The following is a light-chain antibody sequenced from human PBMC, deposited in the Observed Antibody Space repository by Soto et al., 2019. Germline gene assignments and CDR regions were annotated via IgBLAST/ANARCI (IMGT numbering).Light chain of an antibody. V-gene: IGLV1-51*01. CDR3: VTWDRSLIAVV. Sequence: QSALTQPPSVSAAPGQRVTISCSGSSFNIGDNYVSWYQQLPGTAPKLLIYNNNQRPSEIPDRFSASKSGTSATLDITGLQTGDEADYYCVTWDRSLIAVVFGGGTQLTVL. CDR1: SFNIGDNY. J-gene: IGLJ2*01. CDR2: NNN.